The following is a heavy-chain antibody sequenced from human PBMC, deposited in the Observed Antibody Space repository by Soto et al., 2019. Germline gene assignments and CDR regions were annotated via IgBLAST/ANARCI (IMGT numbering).Heavy chain of an antibody. D-gene: IGHD3-22*01. J-gene: IGHJ5*02. V-gene: IGHV4-39*01. CDR1: GDSISNSRFY. CDR2: IYHTGNA. CDR3: ARDFFDSSDYTTNWFDP. Sequence: SETLSLTCSVSGDSISNSRFYRAWIRQPPGEGLEWIGGIYHTGNAYYNPSLKSRVTISVDTSKNQFSLKLTSVTAADAALYYCARDFFDSSDYTTNWFDPWGQGTLVTVSS.